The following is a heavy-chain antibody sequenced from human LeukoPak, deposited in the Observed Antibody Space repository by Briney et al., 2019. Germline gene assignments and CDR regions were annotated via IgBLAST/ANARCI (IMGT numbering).Heavy chain of an antibody. V-gene: IGHV1-46*01. CDR2: INPGGGST. CDR1: GYTFTSYY. CDR3: ARSAGYYDSSGYHDAFDI. D-gene: IGHD3-22*01. Sequence: ASVKVSCKASGYTFTSYYMHWVRQAPGQGLEWMGIINPGGGSTSYAQKFQGRVTMTRDMSTSTVYMELSSLRSEDTAVYYCARSAGYYDSSGYHDAFDIWGQGTMVTVSS. J-gene: IGHJ3*02.